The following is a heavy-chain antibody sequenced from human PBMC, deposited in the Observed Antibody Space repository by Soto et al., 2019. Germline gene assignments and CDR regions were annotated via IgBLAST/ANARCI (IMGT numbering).Heavy chain of an antibody. CDR2: LANDGSYQ. D-gene: IGHD6-13*01. CDR1: GFTFSGYG. CDR3: ARSSGGSSWYAPDY. V-gene: IGHV3-30*03. Sequence: QVQLVESGGGVVQPGRSLRLSCAASGFTFSGYGLHWVRQAPGEGLQWVAVLANDGSYQYYADSLKGRFTISRDNSKNTLYLQMDSLRPEDTAVYYCARSSGGSSWYAPDYWGPGTLVTVSP. J-gene: IGHJ4*02.